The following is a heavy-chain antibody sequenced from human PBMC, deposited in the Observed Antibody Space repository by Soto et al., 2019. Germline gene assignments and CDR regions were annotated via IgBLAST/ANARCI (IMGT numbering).Heavy chain of an antibody. Sequence: SVKVSCKASGGTFSSYAISWVRQAPGQGLEWMGGIIPIFGTANYAQKFQGRVTITADESTSTAYMELSSLRAEDTALYYCAKDTGYSYGSLVSFDLWGQGTMVTVSS. V-gene: IGHV1-69*13. CDR2: IIPIFGTA. D-gene: IGHD5-18*01. CDR1: GGTFSSYA. CDR3: AKDTGYSYGSLVSFDL. J-gene: IGHJ3*01.